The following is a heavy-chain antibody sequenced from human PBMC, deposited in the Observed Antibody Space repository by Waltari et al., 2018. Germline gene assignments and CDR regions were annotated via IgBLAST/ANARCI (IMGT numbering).Heavy chain of an antibody. D-gene: IGHD5-12*01. CDR1: GFTVSSNY. V-gene: IGHV3-53*01. CDR3: ARDSGGYDSLYYYYYGMDV. CDR2: IYSGGST. Sequence: EVQLVESGGGLIQPGGSLRLSCAASGFTVSSNYMSWVRQAPGQGLEWVSVIYSGGSTYYADSVKGRFTISRDNSKNTLYLQMNSLRAEDTAVYYCARDSGGYDSLYYYYYGMDVWGQGTTVTVSS. J-gene: IGHJ6*02.